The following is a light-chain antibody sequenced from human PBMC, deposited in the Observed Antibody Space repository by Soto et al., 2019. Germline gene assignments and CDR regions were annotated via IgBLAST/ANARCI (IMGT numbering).Light chain of an antibody. V-gene: IGKV3-11*01. Sequence: EIVLTQSPATLSLSPGERATLSCRASQSVSSYLAWYQQKPGQAPRLLIYDASNRATGIPARCSGSGSGTDFTLTISSLEPEDFALYYCQQRSDWPPWTFGQGTKVEIK. CDR1: QSVSSY. J-gene: IGKJ1*01. CDR2: DAS. CDR3: QQRSDWPPWT.